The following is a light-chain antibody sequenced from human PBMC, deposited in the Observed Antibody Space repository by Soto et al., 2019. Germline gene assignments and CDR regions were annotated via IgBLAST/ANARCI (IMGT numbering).Light chain of an antibody. CDR1: SSDVGGYNY. CDR2: DVS. V-gene: IGLV2-11*01. Sequence: QSALTQPRSVSGSPGQSVTISCTGTSSDVGGYNYVSWYQQHSGKAPKLMIYDVSKQPSGVPDRFSGSKSGNTASLTISGLQAEDEADYYCCSYAGSYTFVVFGGGTKLTVL. CDR3: CSYAGSYTFVV. J-gene: IGLJ2*01.